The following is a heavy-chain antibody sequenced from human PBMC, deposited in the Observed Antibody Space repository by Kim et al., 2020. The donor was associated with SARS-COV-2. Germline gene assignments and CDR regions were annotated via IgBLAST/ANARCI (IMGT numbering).Heavy chain of an antibody. CDR3: ARGYSSGWYAVAVDI. D-gene: IGHD6-19*01. V-gene: IGHV4-39*01. J-gene: IGHJ3*02. Sequence: PSIKSRVTIPVDTSKNQFSLKLSSATAADTAVYYCARGYSSGWYAVAVDIWGQGTMVTVSS.